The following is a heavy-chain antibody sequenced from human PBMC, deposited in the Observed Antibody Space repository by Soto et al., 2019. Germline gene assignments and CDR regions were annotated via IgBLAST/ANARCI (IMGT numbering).Heavy chain of an antibody. CDR1: GDSIGDTVHY. CDR2: MFYRGDR. J-gene: IGHJ5*02. CDR3: VRPLEIFGDLLPNWFDP. D-gene: IGHD3-10*01. Sequence: SETLSLTCSVSGDSIGDTVHYGGWVRQPPGKGLEWIGHMFYRGDRFYKPSLKSRVTISVDKSKNQFSLSLTSVTAADTAVYYCVRPLEIFGDLLPNWFDPWGQGPLVTVSS. V-gene: IGHV4-39*01.